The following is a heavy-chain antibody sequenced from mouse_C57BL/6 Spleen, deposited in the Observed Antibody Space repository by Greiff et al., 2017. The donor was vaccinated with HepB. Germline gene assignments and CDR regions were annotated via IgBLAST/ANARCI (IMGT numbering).Heavy chain of an antibody. CDR1: GYTFTEYT. J-gene: IGHJ3*01. D-gene: IGHD2-3*01. V-gene: IGHV1-62-2*01. Sequence: VMLVESGAELVKPGASVKLSCKASGYTFTEYTIHWVKQRSGQGLEWIGWFYPGSGSIKYNEKFKDKATLTADKSSSTVYMELSRLTSEDSAVYFCARHEKPYDGYPWFAYWGQGTLVTVSA. CDR2: FYPGSGSI. CDR3: ARHEKPYDGYPWFAY.